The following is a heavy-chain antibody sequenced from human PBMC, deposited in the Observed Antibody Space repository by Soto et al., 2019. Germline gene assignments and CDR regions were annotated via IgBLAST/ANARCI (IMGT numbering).Heavy chain of an antibody. CDR3: ARGGTFLELPGSNWFDP. Sequence: QVQLVQSGAEVKKPGSSVKVSCKASGGTFSSYAISWVRQAPGQGLEWMGGIIPIFGTANYAQKFQGRVTITADESTSTAYMELSSLSSEDTAVYYCARGGTFLELPGSNWFDPWGQGTLVTVSS. D-gene: IGHD1-7*01. J-gene: IGHJ5*02. CDR1: GGTFSSYA. V-gene: IGHV1-69*01. CDR2: IIPIFGTA.